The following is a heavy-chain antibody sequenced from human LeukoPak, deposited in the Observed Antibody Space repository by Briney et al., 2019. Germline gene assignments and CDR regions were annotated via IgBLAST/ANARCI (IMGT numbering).Heavy chain of an antibody. V-gene: IGHV4-59*12. J-gene: IGHJ5*02. Sequence: SETLSLTCTVSGGSISSYYWNWIRQPPGKGLEWIGYIFYSGNTKYNPSLRSRVTISVDTSKNQFSLKLSSVTAADTAVYYCARDDFWSGYPVNNNWFDPWGQGTLVTVSS. CDR2: IFYSGNT. D-gene: IGHD3-3*01. CDR1: GGSISSYY. CDR3: ARDDFWSGYPVNNNWFDP.